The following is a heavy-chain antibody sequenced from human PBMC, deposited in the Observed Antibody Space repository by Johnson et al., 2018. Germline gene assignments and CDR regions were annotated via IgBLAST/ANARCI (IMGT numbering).Heavy chain of an antibody. CDR3: ASSNSYYDFWSGYYTRYYYYGMDV. CDR2: IWYDGSNN. D-gene: IGHD3-3*01. CDR1: GFTFSSYG. J-gene: IGHJ6*02. Sequence: VQLVESGGGVVQPGRSLRLSCAASGFTFSSYGMHWVRQAPGKGLEWVAAIWYDGSNNYYADYVKGRLTIPRDNSKNTLYLQMHSLRAEDTAGYYCASSNSYYDFWSGYYTRYYYYGMDVWGQGTTVTVSS. V-gene: IGHV3-33*01.